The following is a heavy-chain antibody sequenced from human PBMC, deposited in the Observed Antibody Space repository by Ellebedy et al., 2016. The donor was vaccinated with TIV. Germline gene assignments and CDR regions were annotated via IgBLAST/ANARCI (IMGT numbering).Heavy chain of an antibody. V-gene: IGHV4-59*01. CDR3: ARKSLSNWSFDL. CDR1: GSSINSY. CDR2: VHYSGKT. Sequence: MPSETLSLTCTVSGSSINSYWNWIRQPPGRGLEYIGYVHYSGKTNYSPSLKDRVTISLDTSKSQFSLNLNSVTAADTAVYYCARKSLSNWSFDLWGRGTLVTVSS. J-gene: IGHJ2*01.